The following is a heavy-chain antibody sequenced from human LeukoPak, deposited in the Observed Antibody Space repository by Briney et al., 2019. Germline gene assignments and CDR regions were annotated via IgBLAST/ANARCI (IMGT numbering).Heavy chain of an antibody. Sequence: PGGSLRLSCAASGFTFSSYAMHWVRQAPGKGLEWVAVISYDGSNKYYADSVKGRFTISRDNSENTLYLQMNSLRAEDTAVYYCAGEGDIVVVVAAMPDYWGQGTLVTVSS. CDR3: AGEGDIVVVVAAMPDY. CDR2: ISYDGSNK. D-gene: IGHD2-15*01. J-gene: IGHJ4*02. V-gene: IGHV3-30-3*01. CDR1: GFTFSSYA.